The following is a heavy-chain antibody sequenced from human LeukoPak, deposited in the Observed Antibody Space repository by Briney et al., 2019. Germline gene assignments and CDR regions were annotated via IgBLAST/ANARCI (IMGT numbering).Heavy chain of an antibody. CDR2: ISAYNGNT. CDR1: GYTFTSYG. Sequence: ASVKVSCKASGYTFTSYGISWVRQAPGQGLEWMGWISAYNGNTNYAQKLQGRVTMTTDTSTSTAYMELRSLRSDDTAVYYCAREGIKAAAGTEVRYYYYGMDVWGRGTTVTVSS. V-gene: IGHV1-18*01. CDR3: AREGIKAAAGTEVRYYYYGMDV. D-gene: IGHD6-13*01. J-gene: IGHJ6*02.